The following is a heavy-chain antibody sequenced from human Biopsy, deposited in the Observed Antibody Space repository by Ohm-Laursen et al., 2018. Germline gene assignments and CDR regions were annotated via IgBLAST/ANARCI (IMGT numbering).Heavy chain of an antibody. CDR3: ARGRRTSGWPYFDN. D-gene: IGHD6-19*01. CDR2: IYTSGSP. CDR1: GDSINNYY. Sequence: TLSLTCTVSGDSINNYYWSWIRQPAGKGLEWIGRIYTSGSPNYNLSLESRVTMSVDTSKNQFYLKLYSVTAADTAVYYCARGRRTSGWPYFDNWGQGALVIVSP. V-gene: IGHV4-4*07. J-gene: IGHJ4*02.